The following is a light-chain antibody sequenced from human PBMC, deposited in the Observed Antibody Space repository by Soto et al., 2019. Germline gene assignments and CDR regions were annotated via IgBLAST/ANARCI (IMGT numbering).Light chain of an antibody. CDR3: QQSYRTPRT. V-gene: IGKV1-39*01. CDR1: QSISSY. Sequence: DIQMNQSPSSLSASVGDRVTITCRASQSISSYLNWYQQKPGKAPKLLIYAASSLQSGVPSRFSGSGSGTDFTLTISSLQPEDFATYYCQQSYRTPRTFGQGTKVDI. J-gene: IGKJ1*01. CDR2: AAS.